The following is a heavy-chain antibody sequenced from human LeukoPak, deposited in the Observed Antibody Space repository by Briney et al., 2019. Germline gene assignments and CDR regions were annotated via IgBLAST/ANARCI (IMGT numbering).Heavy chain of an antibody. CDR2: INPNSGGT. CDR3: ARAGWELPRSAFDI. D-gene: IGHD1-26*01. V-gene: IGHV1-2*02. CDR1: GYTFTGYY. Sequence: ASVKVSCKTSGYTFTGYYIHWVRQAPGQGLEWMGWINPNSGGTNYAQKFQGRVTMTRDTSISTAYMDLSRLRSDDTAVYYCARAGWELPRSAFDIWGQGTMVTVSS. J-gene: IGHJ3*02.